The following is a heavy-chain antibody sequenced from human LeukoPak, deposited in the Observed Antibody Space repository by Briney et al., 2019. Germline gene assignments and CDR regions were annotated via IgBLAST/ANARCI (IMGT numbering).Heavy chain of an antibody. CDR2: IYYSGST. V-gene: IGHV4-39*01. Sequence: SETLSLTCTVSGGSISSSSYYWGWIRQPPGKGMEWIGSIYYSGSTYYNPSLKSRVTISVDTSKNQFSLKLSSVTAADTAVYYCARRPATLSFDYWGQGTLVTVSS. CDR3: ARRPATLSFDY. CDR1: GGSISSSSYY. J-gene: IGHJ4*02. D-gene: IGHD5-24*01.